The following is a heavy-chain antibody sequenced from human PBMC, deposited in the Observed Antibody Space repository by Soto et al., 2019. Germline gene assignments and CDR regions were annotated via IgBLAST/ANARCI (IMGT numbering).Heavy chain of an antibody. D-gene: IGHD1-1*01. CDR3: AKNTTRSSGFDI. CDR1: GGSINTGTYY. Sequence: SETLSLTCTVSGGSINTGTYYWGWIRQPPGKGLEWIGSIYYVGSTDYNPSLKSRVTISVGTSKNRFSLRLSSVTAADTAVYYCAKNTTRSSGFDIWGQGTMVTVSS. V-gene: IGHV4-39*01. CDR2: IYYVGST. J-gene: IGHJ3*02.